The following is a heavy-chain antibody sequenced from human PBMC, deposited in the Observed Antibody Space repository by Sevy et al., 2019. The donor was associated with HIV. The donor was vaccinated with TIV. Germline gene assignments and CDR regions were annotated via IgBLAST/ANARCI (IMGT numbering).Heavy chain of an antibody. J-gene: IGHJ6*02. V-gene: IGHV1-18*01. CDR1: GYTFTSYG. Sequence: ASVKVSCKASGYTFTSYGISWVRQAPGQGLEWMGWISAYNGNTNYAQKLQGRDTMTTDTSTSTAYMELRSLRSDDTAVYYCARDLDVKGIAVAHPGAYYYYGMDVWGQGTTVTVSS. CDR2: ISAYNGNT. D-gene: IGHD6-19*01. CDR3: ARDLDVKGIAVAHPGAYYYYGMDV.